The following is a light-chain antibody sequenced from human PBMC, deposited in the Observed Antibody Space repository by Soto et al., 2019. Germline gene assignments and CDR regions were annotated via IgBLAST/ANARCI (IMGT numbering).Light chain of an antibody. V-gene: IGLV2-14*03. CDR3: CSYASSTSYV. Sequence: QSVLTQPASVSGSPGQSITIPCTGTSSDVGGYNYVTWYQQHPGEAPKLMIHDVSSRASGVPNRFSGSKSGTTASLTISGLQAEDEADYYCCSYASSTSYVFGTGTKVTVL. CDR1: SSDVGGYNY. CDR2: DVS. J-gene: IGLJ1*01.